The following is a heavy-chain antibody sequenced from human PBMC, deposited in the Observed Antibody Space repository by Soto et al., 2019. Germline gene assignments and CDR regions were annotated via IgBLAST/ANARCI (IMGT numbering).Heavy chain of an antibody. CDR3: ARGSSSYYDYGMDV. D-gene: IGHD6-6*01. J-gene: IGHJ6*02. Sequence: PSETLSLTFAVSGDSISRGGYSWTWIRQPPGKALEWIGNIYDSGSTSYNPSLKSRVTMSVDTSKNQFSLRLTSVTAADTAVYFCARGSSSYYDYGMDVWGQGTTVTVSS. V-gene: IGHV4-30-2*01. CDR1: GDSISRGGYS. CDR2: IYDSGST.